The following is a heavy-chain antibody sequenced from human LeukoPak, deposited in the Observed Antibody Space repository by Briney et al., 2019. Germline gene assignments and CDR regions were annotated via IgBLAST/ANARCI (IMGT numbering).Heavy chain of an antibody. CDR2: VRNKVYGGTT. CDR1: GFTFSGYA. J-gene: IGHJ6*02. Sequence: GGSLRLSCAASGFTFSGYAMTWVRQTPGKGLEWVGFVRNKVYGGTTDYAASVKGRFTISRDDSKSIAYLQMNSLKTEDTAMYSCSRGYSGAQVGVYGMDVWGQGTTVTVSS. V-gene: IGHV3-49*04. CDR3: SRGYSGAQVGVYGMDV. D-gene: IGHD2-15*01.